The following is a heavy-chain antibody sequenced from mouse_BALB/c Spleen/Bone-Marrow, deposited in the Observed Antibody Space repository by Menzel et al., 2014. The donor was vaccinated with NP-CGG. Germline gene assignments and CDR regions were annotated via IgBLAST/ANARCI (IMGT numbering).Heavy chain of an antibody. D-gene: IGHD1-2*01. V-gene: IGHV7-3*02. J-gene: IGHJ3*01. Sequence: EAQGVESGGGLVQPGGSLRLSCATSGFTSTDYYMSWVRQPPGKALEWLGFIRNKANGYTTEYSASVKGRLTISRDNSQSILYLQMNTLRAEDSATYYCARDYYGFFAYWGQGTLVTVSA. CDR3: ARDYYGFFAY. CDR2: IRNKANGYTT. CDR1: GFTSTDYY.